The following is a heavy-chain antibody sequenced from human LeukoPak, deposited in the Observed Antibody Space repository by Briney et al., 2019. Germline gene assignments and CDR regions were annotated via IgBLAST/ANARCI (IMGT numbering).Heavy chain of an antibody. Sequence: PGGSLRLSCAASGLTVATTHMSWVRQAPGKGLEWVSLIYSGGSTYYADSVKGRFTISRDNSKNTLYLQMNGLSAEDTAVYYCARDPPLDGWGDYWGQGTLVTVSS. CDR2: IYSGGST. CDR1: GLTVATTH. V-gene: IGHV3-53*01. CDR3: ARDPPLDGWGDY. D-gene: IGHD3-10*01. J-gene: IGHJ4*02.